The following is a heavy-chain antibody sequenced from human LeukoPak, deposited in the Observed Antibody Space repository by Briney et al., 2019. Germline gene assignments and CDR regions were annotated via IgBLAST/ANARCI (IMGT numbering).Heavy chain of an antibody. D-gene: IGHD3-10*01. CDR1: GYTFTGYY. V-gene: IGHV1-2*02. CDR2: INPNSGGT. CDR3: ARVTMVRGVPLLDY. J-gene: IGHJ4*02. Sequence: GASVKVSCKASGYTFTGYYMHWVRQAPGQGLEWMGWINPNSGGTNYAQKFQGRVTMTRDTSISTAYMELSRLRSDDTAVYYCARVTMVRGVPLLDYWGQGTLVTVSS.